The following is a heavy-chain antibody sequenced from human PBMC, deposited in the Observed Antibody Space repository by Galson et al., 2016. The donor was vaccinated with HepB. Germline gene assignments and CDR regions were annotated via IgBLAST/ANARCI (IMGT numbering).Heavy chain of an antibody. D-gene: IGHD2-2*01. Sequence: SVKVSCKASGYTFTGHYVHWVRQAPGQGLQWMGWINANRGATNYPQRFQGWVTMTRDTSTSTVYMELSRLRSDDTAVYYCARGGYCRSPTCPYSNPAYGMDIWGQGTTVTVSS. V-gene: IGHV1-2*04. CDR1: GYTFTGHY. CDR2: INANRGAT. J-gene: IGHJ6*02. CDR3: ARGGYCRSPTCPYSNPAYGMDI.